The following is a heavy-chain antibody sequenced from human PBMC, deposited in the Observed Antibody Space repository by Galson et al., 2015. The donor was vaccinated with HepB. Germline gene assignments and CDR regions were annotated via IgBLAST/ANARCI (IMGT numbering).Heavy chain of an antibody. CDR2: ISQIGDYT. Sequence: SLRLSCAASGFSFSNYAMHWVRQAPGKGLEYVSSISQIGDYTAYGKSVRGRFTISRVNSENTLYLHMGSLTAEDTAVYYCTRWDCGSDRNRCYEGVWGKGTTVTVSS. CDR1: GFSFSNYA. D-gene: IGHD2-21*02. CDR3: TRWDCGSDRNRCYEGV. V-gene: IGHV3-64*01. J-gene: IGHJ6*04.